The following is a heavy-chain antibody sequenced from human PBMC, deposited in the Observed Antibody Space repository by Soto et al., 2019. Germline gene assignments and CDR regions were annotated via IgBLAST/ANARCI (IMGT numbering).Heavy chain of an antibody. CDR3: AGEAAVAGTVFDY. D-gene: IGHD6-19*01. CDR1: GITVSSYW. Sequence: EVQLVESGGGLVQPGGSLRLSCVASGITVSSYWMHWVRQVPGEGLVWVSRINRDGSSTNYADSVKGRFSISRDNAKDTLYLQINSLSAEDTAVYYCAGEAAVAGTVFDYWGQGILLTVSS. V-gene: IGHV3-74*01. CDR2: INRDGSST. J-gene: IGHJ4*02.